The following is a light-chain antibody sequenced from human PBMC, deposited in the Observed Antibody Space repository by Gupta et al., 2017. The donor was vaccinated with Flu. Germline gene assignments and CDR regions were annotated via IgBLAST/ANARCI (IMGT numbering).Light chain of an antibody. CDR1: ILPKKY. Sequence: SYELTQTSSVSVSTGQTDRITCSGDILPKKYARWFQQKPGQAPVLVIYQDTERPSGIPERFSGSSSVTTVTLTISWTPVDDEADYYCYSAADNNVFVGGGTKLTVL. CDR2: QDT. V-gene: IGLV3-27*01. J-gene: IGLJ2*01. CDR3: YSAADNNVF.